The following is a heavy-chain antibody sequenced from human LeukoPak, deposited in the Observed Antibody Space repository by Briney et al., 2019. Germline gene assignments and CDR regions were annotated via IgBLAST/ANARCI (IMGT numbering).Heavy chain of an antibody. V-gene: IGHV4-39*07. CDR1: CPLYHSWYH. Sequence: PSETLSPHLPVFWCPLYHSWYHWGWIRPPPGEGVEGIGSIYYSGSTYYNPSLKSRVTISVDTSKNQFSLKLSSVTAADTAVYYCARQGSYFQGWFDPWGQGTLVTVSS. J-gene: IGHJ5*02. CDR3: ARQGSYFQGWFDP. D-gene: IGHD3-10*01. CDR2: IYYSGST.